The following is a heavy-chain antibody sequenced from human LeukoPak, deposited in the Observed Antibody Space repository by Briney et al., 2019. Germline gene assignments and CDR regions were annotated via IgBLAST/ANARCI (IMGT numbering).Heavy chain of an antibody. V-gene: IGHV3-48*04. D-gene: IGHD3-10*02. CDR2: ISSSGSTI. CDR1: GFTFSSYS. Sequence: GGSLRLSCAASGFTFSSYSMSWVRQAPGKGLEWVSSISSSGSTIYYADSVKGRFTISRDNAKNSLYLQMNSLRAEDTAVYYCAELGITMIGGVWGKGTTVTISS. CDR3: AELGITMIGGV. J-gene: IGHJ6*04.